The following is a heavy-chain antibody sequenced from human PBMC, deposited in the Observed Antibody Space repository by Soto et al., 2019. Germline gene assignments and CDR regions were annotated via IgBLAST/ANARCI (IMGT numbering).Heavy chain of an antibody. CDR2: INHSGST. J-gene: IGHJ6*02. CDR3: AREGYHGMDV. CDR1: GGSFSGYY. V-gene: IGHV4-34*01. Sequence: PSETLSLTCAVYGGSFSGYYWSWIRQPPGKGLEWIGEINHSGSTNYNPSLKSRVTISVDTSKNQFSLKLSSVTAADTAVYYCAREGYHGMDVWGQGTTVTVSS.